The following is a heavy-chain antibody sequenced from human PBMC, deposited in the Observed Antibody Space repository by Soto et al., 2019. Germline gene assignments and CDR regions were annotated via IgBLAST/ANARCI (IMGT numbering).Heavy chain of an antibody. CDR2: IYWDDDK. D-gene: IGHD3-16*01. Sequence: QITLKESGPTLVRPPQTLTLTCTFSGFSLTSGVGVGWIRQPPGKALEWLALIYWDDDKRYSPSLKNRLTITMCTSKTQAVLTMTNVGPVHTITYCCAHIDPPIVTVGRYGGFEFSGQVTRVYFSS. CDR1: GFSLTSGVG. V-gene: IGHV2-5*02. J-gene: IGHJ4*02. CDR3: AHIDPPIVTVGRYGGFEF.